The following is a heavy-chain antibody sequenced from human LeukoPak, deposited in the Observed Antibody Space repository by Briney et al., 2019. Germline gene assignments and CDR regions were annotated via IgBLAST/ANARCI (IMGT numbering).Heavy chain of an antibody. CDR3: ARGGTAVVTPYAFDI. CDR1: GGSISTYY. D-gene: IGHD4-23*01. J-gene: IGHJ3*02. V-gene: IGHV4-59*01. Sequence: SETLSLTCTVSGGSISTYYWSWIRQPPGKGLEWIGYIYYSGSTNYDPSVKSRVTMSVDTSKKQFSLNLSSLTAADTAVYYCARGGTAVVTPYAFDIWGQGTMVTVSS. CDR2: IYYSGST.